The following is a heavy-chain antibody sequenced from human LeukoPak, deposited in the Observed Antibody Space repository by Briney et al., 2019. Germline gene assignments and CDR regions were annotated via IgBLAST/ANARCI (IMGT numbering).Heavy chain of an antibody. J-gene: IGHJ4*02. D-gene: IGHD2/OR15-2a*01. CDR2: INTKTRNP. CDR1: GYIFTSYA. V-gene: IGHV7-4-1*02. Sequence: ASVTVSCKASGYIFTSYAMNWVRQAPGQGLEWMGWINTKTRNPTYGQGFTGRFVFSLDTSVSTAYLQISSLKAEDTAVYYCASGPTAQIDWGQGTLVTVSS. CDR3: ASGPTAQID.